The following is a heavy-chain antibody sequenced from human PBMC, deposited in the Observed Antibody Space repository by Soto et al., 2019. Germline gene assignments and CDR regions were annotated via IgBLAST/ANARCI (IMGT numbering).Heavy chain of an antibody. CDR3: ARAVTWGLDV. CDR2: ISRSSTGI. V-gene: IGHV3-48*02. J-gene: IGHJ6*02. CDR1: GFTFSLYS. D-gene: IGHD3-10*01. Sequence: EVQLVESGGGLVQPGGSLRLSCAASGFTFSLYSMSWVRQAPGKGLEWVSYISRSSTGIHYADSVKGRFTISRDDATNSMHLQTNSLRDGDTAVYYCARAVTWGLDVWGQGTTV.